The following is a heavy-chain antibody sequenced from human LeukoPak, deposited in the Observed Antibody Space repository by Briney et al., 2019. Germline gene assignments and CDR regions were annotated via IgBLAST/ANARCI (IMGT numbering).Heavy chain of an antibody. J-gene: IGHJ4*02. D-gene: IGHD2-21*01. CDR1: GGSISTNTYY. Sequence: SETLSLTCIVSGGSISTNTYYWGWIRLPPGKGLEWIGEIHHRGTTYYNPSLRSRVTISVDTSKNQFSLRLTSVTAADTAVYYCARQMIGFDYWGQGTLVTVSS. CDR3: ARQMIGFDY. CDR2: IHHRGTT. V-gene: IGHV4-39*07.